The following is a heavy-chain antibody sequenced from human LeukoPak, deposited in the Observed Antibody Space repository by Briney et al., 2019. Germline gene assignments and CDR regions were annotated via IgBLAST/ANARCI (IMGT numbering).Heavy chain of an antibody. CDR1: GFTVSSNY. Sequence: GGSLRLSCAASGFTVSSNYMSWVRQAPGKGLEWVSAICSGGSTYYADSVKGRFTISRDNSKNTLYLQMNSLRAEDTAVYYCARWPLGVVTAYDALDIWGQGTMVTVSS. CDR3: ARWPLGVVTAYDALDI. D-gene: IGHD2-21*02. J-gene: IGHJ3*02. V-gene: IGHV3-66*01. CDR2: ICSGGST.